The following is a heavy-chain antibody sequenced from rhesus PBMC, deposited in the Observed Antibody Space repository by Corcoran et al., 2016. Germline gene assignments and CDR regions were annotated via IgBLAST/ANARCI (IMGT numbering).Heavy chain of an antibody. CDR2: VDPRDGEA. D-gene: IGHD6-43*01. CDR1: GYTFTAYY. V-gene: IGHV1-111*01. Sequence: EVQLVQPGAEVKKPGASVKISCKASGYTFTAYYLHRLRRAPGNRLERMGRVDPRDGEADYAQTFQDRVTIPRDTSTDTAYMELSSLRSEDTAVYCCATGGSSSTFDYWGQGVLVTVSS. J-gene: IGHJ4*01. CDR3: ATGGSSSTFDY.